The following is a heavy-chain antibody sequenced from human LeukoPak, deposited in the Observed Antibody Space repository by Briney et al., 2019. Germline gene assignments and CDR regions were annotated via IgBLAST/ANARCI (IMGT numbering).Heavy chain of an antibody. Sequence: PSETLSLTCTVSGGSISSSSYYWGWIRQPPGKGLEWIGSIYYSGSTYYNPSLKSRVTISVDTSKNQFSLKLSSVTAADTAVYYCARPPGSSSWYGWAFDIWGQGTMVTVSS. D-gene: IGHD6-13*01. CDR2: IYYSGST. V-gene: IGHV4-39*01. J-gene: IGHJ3*02. CDR1: GGSISSSSYY. CDR3: ARPPGSSSWYGWAFDI.